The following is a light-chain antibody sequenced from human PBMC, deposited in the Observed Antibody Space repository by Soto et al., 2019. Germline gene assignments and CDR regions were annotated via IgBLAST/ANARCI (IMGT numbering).Light chain of an antibody. Sequence: DIQLTQSPSFLSASVGDRVTITCRASQSIRSYLAWYQQKSGKVPKLLIYKASTLENGVPSRFSSSGSGTEFTLTISGLQPDDFATYYCQQYNAFWTFGQGTKVDIK. J-gene: IGKJ1*01. CDR2: KAS. CDR3: QQYNAFWT. V-gene: IGKV1-5*03. CDR1: QSIRSY.